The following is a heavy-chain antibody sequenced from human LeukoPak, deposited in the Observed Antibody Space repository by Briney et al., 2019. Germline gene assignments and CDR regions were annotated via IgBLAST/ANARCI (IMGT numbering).Heavy chain of an antibody. V-gene: IGHV3-23*01. CDR1: GFTFSSYA. J-gene: IGHJ4*02. D-gene: IGHD3-22*01. CDR3: ARGLAYYYDSSAYFLDY. Sequence: PGGSLRLSCAASGFTFSSYAMNWVRQAPGKGLEWVSSISGSSGRTYYADSVKGRFTISRDNSKNTLYLQMNSLRPEDTAVYYCARGLAYYYDSSAYFLDYWGQGTLVTVSS. CDR2: ISGSSGRT.